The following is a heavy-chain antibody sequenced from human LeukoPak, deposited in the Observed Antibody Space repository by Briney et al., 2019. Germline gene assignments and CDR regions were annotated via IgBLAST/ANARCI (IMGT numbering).Heavy chain of an antibody. CDR3: AKSSGGFGELNLVRYHYMDV. V-gene: IGHV3-30*02. J-gene: IGHJ6*03. Sequence: GGSLRLSCAASGFTFSSHGMHWVRQAPGKGLEWVAFIWYDGSNKKYADSVKGRFTISRDNSKNTLYLQMNSLRAEDTAVYYCAKSSGGFGELNLVRYHYMDVWGKGTTVTISS. CDR1: GFTFSSHG. D-gene: IGHD3-10*01. CDR2: IWYDGSNK.